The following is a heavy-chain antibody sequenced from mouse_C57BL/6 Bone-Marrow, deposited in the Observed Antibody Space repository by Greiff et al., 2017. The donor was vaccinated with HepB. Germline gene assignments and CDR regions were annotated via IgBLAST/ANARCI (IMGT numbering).Heavy chain of an antibody. CDR1: GFTFSDYY. V-gene: IGHV5-16*01. D-gene: IGHD3-2*02. J-gene: IGHJ3*01. CDR2: INYDGSST. Sequence: EVKLMESEGGLVQPGSSMKLSCTASGFTFSDYYMAWVRQVPEKGLEWVANINYDGSSTYYLDSLKSRFIISRDNAKNILYLQMSSLKSEDTATYYCASDSSGFAYWGQGTLVTVSA. CDR3: ASDSSGFAY.